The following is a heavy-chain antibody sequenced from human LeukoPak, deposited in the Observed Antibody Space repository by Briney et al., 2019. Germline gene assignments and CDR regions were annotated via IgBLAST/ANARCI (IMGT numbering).Heavy chain of an antibody. V-gene: IGHV3-53*01. J-gene: IGHJ4*02. Sequence: GGSLRLSCAASGFSVTNTYVSWVRQAPGKGLEWVSLMYSGGDTYYAGSVKGRFTISRDNSKNTLSLQMTRLRAEGTAVYYCARDHYSSGWFRGFDCWGQGTLVTVSS. CDR3: ARDHYSSGWFRGFDC. CDR2: MYSGGDT. D-gene: IGHD6-19*01. CDR1: GFSVTNTY.